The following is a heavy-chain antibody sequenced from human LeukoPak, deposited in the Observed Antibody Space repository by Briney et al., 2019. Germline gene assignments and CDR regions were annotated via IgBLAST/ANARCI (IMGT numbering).Heavy chain of an antibody. D-gene: IGHD4-17*01. Sequence: GGSLRLSCAASGFTFSSYAMSWVRQAPGKGLEWVSAISGSGGSTDYADSVKGRLTISRDNSKNTLYLQMNSLRAEDTAVYYCARVVDHDYGDYYLDYWGQGTLVTVSS. CDR1: GFTFSSYA. CDR2: ISGSGGST. V-gene: IGHV3-23*01. J-gene: IGHJ4*02. CDR3: ARVVDHDYGDYYLDY.